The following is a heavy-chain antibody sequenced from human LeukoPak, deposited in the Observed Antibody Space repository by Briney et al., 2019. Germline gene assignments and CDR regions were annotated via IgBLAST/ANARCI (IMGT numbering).Heavy chain of an antibody. CDR3: AEVEFGDRYFFEY. D-gene: IGHD2-21*01. CDR2: VGDSGAST. Sequence: GGSLGLSCAASGFAFSHYAMSWVRQTPGKGLEWVSGVGDSGASTYYADSVKGRFTISRDNSKNTLYLQMNSLRAEDTAIYYCAEVEFGDRYFFEYWGQGTLVTVSS. J-gene: IGHJ4*02. CDR1: GFAFSHYA. V-gene: IGHV3-23*01.